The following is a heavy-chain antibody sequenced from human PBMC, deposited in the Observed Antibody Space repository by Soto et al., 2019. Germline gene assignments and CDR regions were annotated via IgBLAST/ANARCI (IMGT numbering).Heavy chain of an antibody. CDR3: AAMSGHSSVGFDH. CDR1: GFTFNNAW. CDR2: VKSKTEGGTV. D-gene: IGHD3-22*01. Sequence: VQLVESGGGLVKPGGSLRLSCAASGFTFNNAWMSWVRQAPGKGLEWVGRVKSKTEGGTVDYAAPVKGRFSISRDDSTNTLYVQMNSLKSEDTAVYYCAAMSGHSSVGFDHWGQGSLVTVYS. V-gene: IGHV3-15*01. J-gene: IGHJ4*02.